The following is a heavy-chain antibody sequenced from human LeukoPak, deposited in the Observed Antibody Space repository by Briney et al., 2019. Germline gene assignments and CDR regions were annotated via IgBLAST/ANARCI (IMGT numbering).Heavy chain of an antibody. V-gene: IGHV3-7*01. CDR2: IRQDGSKI. D-gene: IGHD6-6*01. CDR1: GFTFSTYW. J-gene: IGHJ3*02. CDR3: AREPSTGNAFDI. Sequence: GGSLRLSCAASGFTFSTYWMSWVRQAPGKGLEWVANIRQDGSKIYYVDSVKGRFTISRDNAKNSLYLQMNSLRAEDTAVYYCAREPSTGNAFDIWGQGTMVTVSS.